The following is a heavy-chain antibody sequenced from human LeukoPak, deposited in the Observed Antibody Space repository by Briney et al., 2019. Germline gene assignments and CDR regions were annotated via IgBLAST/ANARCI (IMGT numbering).Heavy chain of an antibody. D-gene: IGHD3-10*01. CDR2: INPNSGGT. CDR3: ATYYYGSGSYYTNFDY. Sequence: GASVKVSCKASGYTFTGYYMHWVRQAPGQGLEWMGWINPNSGGTNYALKFQGRVTMTRDTSISTAYMELSRLRSDDTAVYYCATYYYGSGSYYTNFDYWGQGTLVTVSS. J-gene: IGHJ4*02. V-gene: IGHV1-2*02. CDR1: GYTFTGYY.